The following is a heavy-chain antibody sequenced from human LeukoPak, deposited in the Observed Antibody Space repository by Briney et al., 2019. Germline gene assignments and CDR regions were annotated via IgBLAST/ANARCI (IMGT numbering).Heavy chain of an antibody. CDR2: ISGSGGST. D-gene: IGHD3-3*01. V-gene: IGHV3-23*01. Sequence: GGSLRLSCAASGFTFSSYARSWVRQAPGKGLEWVSAISGSGGSTYYADSVKGRFTISRDNSKNTLYLQMNSLRAEDTAVYYCAKCGYDFWSGYYTGIRDYYYGMDVWGQGTTVTVSS. J-gene: IGHJ6*02. CDR3: AKCGYDFWSGYYTGIRDYYYGMDV. CDR1: GFTFSSYA.